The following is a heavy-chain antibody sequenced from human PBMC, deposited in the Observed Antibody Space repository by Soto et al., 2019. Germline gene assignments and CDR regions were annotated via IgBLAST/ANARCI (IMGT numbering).Heavy chain of an antibody. J-gene: IGHJ6*02. CDR3: ARRDYGDYGYGMDV. CDR1: GYTFTGYY. V-gene: IGHV1-2*02. Sequence: GASVKVSWKASGYTFTGYYIHWVRQAPGQGLEWMGWISSNNGGTYFARSFQGRVTISADKSISTAYLQWSSLKASDTAMYYCARRDYGDYGYGMDVWGQGTTVTVSS. CDR2: ISSNNGGT. D-gene: IGHD4-17*01.